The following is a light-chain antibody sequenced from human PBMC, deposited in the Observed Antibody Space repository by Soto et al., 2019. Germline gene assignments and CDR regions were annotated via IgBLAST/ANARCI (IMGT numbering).Light chain of an antibody. CDR3: CSYAGTYTYV. Sequence: QSALTQPRSVSGSPGQSVTISCTGTSSDVGGYNYVSWYQQHPGKAPKLIIFDVSKRPSGVPDRFSGSKSGNTASLTISGLQAEDEADYYCCSYAGTYTYVFGTGTNSPS. CDR1: SSDVGGYNY. CDR2: DVS. V-gene: IGLV2-11*01. J-gene: IGLJ1*01.